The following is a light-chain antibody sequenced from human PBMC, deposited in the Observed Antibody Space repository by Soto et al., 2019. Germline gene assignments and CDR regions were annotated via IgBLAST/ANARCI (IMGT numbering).Light chain of an antibody. CDR2: TAS. Sequence: DIQMTQSPSSLSASVGDRVTITCRASQSIGNYLTSYQQKPGKAPKLLIYTASSLQSGVPSRFSGSGSGTDFTLTISSPQPEDFATYYCQQSYNTPWTFGQGTKVEIK. V-gene: IGKV1-39*01. J-gene: IGKJ1*01. CDR3: QQSYNTPWT. CDR1: QSIGNY.